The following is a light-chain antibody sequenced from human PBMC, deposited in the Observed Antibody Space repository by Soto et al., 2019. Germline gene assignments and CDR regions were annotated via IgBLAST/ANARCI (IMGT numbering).Light chain of an antibody. J-gene: IGKJ4*01. V-gene: IGKV1-5*01. CDR2: DGS. Sequence: DIQMTQSPPLSASVGDRVTITCRASQSISSWLAWYQQKPGEAPKLLIYDGSILESGVPSRFSGSGSGTVFTLTISSLQPHDFATYYCQQHNGDFGGGTRVEI. CDR3: QQHNGD. CDR1: QSISSW.